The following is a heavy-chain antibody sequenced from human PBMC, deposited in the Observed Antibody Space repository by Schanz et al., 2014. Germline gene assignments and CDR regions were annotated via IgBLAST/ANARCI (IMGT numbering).Heavy chain of an antibody. CDR1: GYTFAMYD. D-gene: IGHD5-12*01. Sequence: QVQLVQSGSELKKPGASVKVSCKASGYTFAMYDMNWVRQAPRQGLEWMGWINTNTANPTYAQGFTGRFVYTLDASVTTAYLEISSLKAEDTAVYCCARGYSGYSHFDYWGQGALVTVSS. J-gene: IGHJ4*02. CDR3: ARGYSGYSHFDY. V-gene: IGHV7-4-1*02. CDR2: INTNTANP.